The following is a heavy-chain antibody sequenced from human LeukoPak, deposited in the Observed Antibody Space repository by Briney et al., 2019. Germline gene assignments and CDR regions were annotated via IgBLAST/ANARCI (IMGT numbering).Heavy chain of an antibody. CDR2: ISYDGSNK. CDR1: GFTFSSYA. D-gene: IGHD3-10*01. V-gene: IGHV3-30*04. CDR3: AKDRGIISDY. Sequence: GGSLRLSCAASGFTFSSYAMHWVRQAPGKGLEWVAVISYDGSNKYYADSVKGRFTISRDNSKNTLYLQMNSLRAEDTALYYCAKDRGIISDYWGQGILVTVSS. J-gene: IGHJ4*02.